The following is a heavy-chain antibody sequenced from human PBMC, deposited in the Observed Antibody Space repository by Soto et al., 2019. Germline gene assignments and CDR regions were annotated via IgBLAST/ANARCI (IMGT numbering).Heavy chain of an antibody. J-gene: IGHJ6*02. CDR1: GFTFSNAW. CDR2: IKSKTDGGTT. V-gene: IGHV3-15*01. Sequence: PGGSLRLSCAASGFTFSNAWMSWVRQAPGKGLEWVGRIKSKTDGGTTDYAAPVKGRFTISRDDSKNTLYLQMNSLKTEDTAVYYCTTAVFGYKWNDHYYYYYGMDVSGPGPTVTVYS. D-gene: IGHD1-20*01. CDR3: TTAVFGYKWNDHYYYYYGMDV.